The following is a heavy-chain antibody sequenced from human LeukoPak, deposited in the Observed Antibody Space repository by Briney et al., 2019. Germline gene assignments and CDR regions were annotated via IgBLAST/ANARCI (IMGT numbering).Heavy chain of an antibody. V-gene: IGHV3-53*01. J-gene: IGHJ2*01. CDR1: GLTVSSNH. Sequence: PGGSLRPSCAASGLTVSSNHMSWVRQAPGRGLECVSVAFSGGATSYTDSVRGRFTVSRDNSNNTLYPQMNSLRAEDTAVYYCARVSVPGYRYFDLWGRGTLVTVSS. D-gene: IGHD6-19*01. CDR2: AFSGGAT. CDR3: ARVSVPGYRYFDL.